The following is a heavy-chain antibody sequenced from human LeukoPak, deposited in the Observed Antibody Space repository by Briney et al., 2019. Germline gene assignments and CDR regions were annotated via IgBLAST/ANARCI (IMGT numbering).Heavy chain of an antibody. J-gene: IGHJ6*03. Sequence: SGSGGSTYYADSVKGRFTISRDNSKNTLYLQMNSLRAEDTAVYYCAKDPHYDSSGYYYYYYYMDVWGKGTTVTISS. CDR3: AKDPHYDSSGYYYYYYYMDV. D-gene: IGHD3-22*01. CDR2: SGSGGST. V-gene: IGHV3-23*01.